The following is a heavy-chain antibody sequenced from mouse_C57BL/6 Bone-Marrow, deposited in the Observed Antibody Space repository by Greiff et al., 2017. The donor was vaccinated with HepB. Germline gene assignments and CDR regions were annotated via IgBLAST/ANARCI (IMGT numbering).Heavy chain of an antibody. D-gene: IGHD1-1*01. CDR1: GYAFSSSW. J-gene: IGHJ2*01. V-gene: IGHV1-82*01. CDR2: IYPGDGDT. CDR3: AGGSSYDY. Sequence: VQLQQSGPELVKPGASVKISCKASGYAFSSSWMNWVKQRPGKGLEWIGRIYPGDGDTNYNGKFKGKATLTADKSSSTAYMQLSSLTSDDSAVYFCAGGSSYDYWGQGTTLTVSS.